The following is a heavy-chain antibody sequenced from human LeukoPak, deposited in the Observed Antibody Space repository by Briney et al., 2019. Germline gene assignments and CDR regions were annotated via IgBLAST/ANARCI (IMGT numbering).Heavy chain of an antibody. J-gene: IGHJ4*02. CDR2: IIPILGIA. Sequence: SVKVSCKASGGTFSSYAISWVRQAPGQGLEWMGRIIPILGIANYAQKFQGRVTITADKSTSTAYMELSSLRSEDTAVYYCARDRFRGDGYSLFDFWGQGTLVTVSS. D-gene: IGHD5-24*01. CDR1: GGTFSSYA. CDR3: ARDRFRGDGYSLFDF. V-gene: IGHV1-69*04.